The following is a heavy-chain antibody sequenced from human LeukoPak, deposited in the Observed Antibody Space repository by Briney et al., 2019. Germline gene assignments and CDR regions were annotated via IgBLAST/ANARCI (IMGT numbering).Heavy chain of an antibody. CDR1: GFTFSSYW. CDR2: IKQDGSEK. Sequence: GGSLRPSCAASGFTFSSYWMGWVRQAPGKGLEWVANIKQDGSEKYYVGSVRGRFTISRDNAKNSLYLQMNSLRAEDTAVYYCARDEHQYFHASSGRFDYWGQGILVTVSS. J-gene: IGHJ4*02. V-gene: IGHV3-7*04. D-gene: IGHD6-19*01. CDR3: ARDEHQYFHASSGRFDY.